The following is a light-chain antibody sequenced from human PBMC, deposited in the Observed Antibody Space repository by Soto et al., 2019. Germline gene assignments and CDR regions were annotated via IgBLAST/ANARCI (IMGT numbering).Light chain of an antibody. J-gene: IGLJ1*01. Sequence: QSVLTQPRSASGSPGQSVTISCTVTSSDVGAYIFVSWYQQHPGKAPKLMIYDVNRRPSGVPDRFSGSKSGNTASLTVSGLQAEDEADYYCVSFAGGTYVFGTGTKVTVL. CDR3: VSFAGGTYV. V-gene: IGLV2-8*01. CDR1: SSDVGAYIF. CDR2: DVN.